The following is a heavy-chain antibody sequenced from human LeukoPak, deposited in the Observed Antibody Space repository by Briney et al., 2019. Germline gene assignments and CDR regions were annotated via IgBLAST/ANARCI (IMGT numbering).Heavy chain of an antibody. CDR3: ARGRFPLGYYYMDV. Sequence: PSETLSLTCTVSGGSISSYYWSRIRQPPGKGLEWIGYIYYSGSTNYSPSLKSRVTISVDTSKNQFSLKLSSVTAADTAVYYCARGRFPLGYYYMDVWGKGTTVTVSS. CDR2: IYYSGST. V-gene: IGHV4-59*01. D-gene: IGHD3-10*01. J-gene: IGHJ6*03. CDR1: GGSISSYY.